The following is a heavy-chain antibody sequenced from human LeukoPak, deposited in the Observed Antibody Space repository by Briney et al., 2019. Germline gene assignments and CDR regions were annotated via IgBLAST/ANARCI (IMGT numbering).Heavy chain of an antibody. D-gene: IGHD4-17*01. CDR1: GYTFTSYG. V-gene: IGHV1-18*01. Sequence: ASVTVSFTASGYTFTSYGISWVRQAPGQGLEWMGWIYSYNGNTNYAQKFQGRVTMTTDTSTSIAYMELRSLTSDDTAVYYCARLKNYGDYGYWGQGPLVTVSS. CDR2: IYSYNGNT. J-gene: IGHJ4*02. CDR3: ARLKNYGDYGY.